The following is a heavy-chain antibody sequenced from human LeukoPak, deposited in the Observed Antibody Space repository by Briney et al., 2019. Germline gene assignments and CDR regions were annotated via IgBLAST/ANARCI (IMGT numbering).Heavy chain of an antibody. CDR2: INPKGGGT. Sequence: ASVKVSCKASGYNFRDYYMHWVRQAPGQGLEWLGWINPKGGGTDYAQQFQGRVTMTRDTSSSTDYLEVRSLRSDDTAVYYCARGAEAETSPLDFWGQGTPVTVSS. V-gene: IGHV1-2*02. CDR3: ARGAEAETSPLDF. D-gene: IGHD6-13*01. CDR1: GYNFRDYY. J-gene: IGHJ4*02.